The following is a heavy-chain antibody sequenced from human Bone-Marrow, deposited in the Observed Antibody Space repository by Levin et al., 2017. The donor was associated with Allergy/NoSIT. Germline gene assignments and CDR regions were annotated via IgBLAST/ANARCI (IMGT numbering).Heavy chain of an antibody. CDR1: GFTFRHFT. CDR3: ARDPARGYYDSSGYSGDH. CDR2: ITSSGDST. V-gene: IGHV3-48*02. Sequence: LSLTCAASGFTFRHFTMNWVRQAPGKGLEWGSCITSSGDSTYYADSVKGRFTIPRDNAKNSLYLQLNRLRDEDTAMYYCARDPARGYYDSSGYSGDHWGQGTLVTVSS. D-gene: IGHD3-22*01. J-gene: IGHJ4*02.